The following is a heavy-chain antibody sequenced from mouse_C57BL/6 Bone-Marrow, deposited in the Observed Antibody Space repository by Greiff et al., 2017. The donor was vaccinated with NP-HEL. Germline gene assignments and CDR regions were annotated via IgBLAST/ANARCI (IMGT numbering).Heavy chain of an antibody. V-gene: IGHV14-2*01. Sequence: VQLQQSGAELVKPGASVKLSCTASGFNIKDYYMHWVKQRTEQGLEWIGRIDPEDGETKYAPQFQGKATITADTSSNTAYLQLRSLTSEDTAVYYCARNDGGDYWGQGTTLTVSS. J-gene: IGHJ2*01. CDR2: IDPEDGET. D-gene: IGHD2-3*01. CDR1: GFNIKDYY. CDR3: ARNDGGDY.